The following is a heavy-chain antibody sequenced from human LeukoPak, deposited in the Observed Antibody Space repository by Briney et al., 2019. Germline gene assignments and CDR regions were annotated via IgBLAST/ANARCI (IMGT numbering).Heavy chain of an antibody. CDR2: ISYDGSNK. Sequence: GGSLRLSCAASGFTFSSYAMHWVRQAPGKGLEWVAVISYDGSNKYYADSVKGRFTISRDNSKNTLYLQMNSLRAEDTAVYYCARDEQWPNDAFDIWGQGTMVTVSS. J-gene: IGHJ3*02. CDR1: GFTFSSYA. V-gene: IGHV3-30*04. D-gene: IGHD6-19*01. CDR3: ARDEQWPNDAFDI.